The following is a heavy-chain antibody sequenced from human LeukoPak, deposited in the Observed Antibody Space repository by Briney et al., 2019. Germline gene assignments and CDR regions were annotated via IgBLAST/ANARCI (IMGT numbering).Heavy chain of an antibody. CDR3: ARRQQAVAGTFDY. V-gene: IGHV3-21*01. CDR1: GFTFSSYG. Sequence: PGGSLRLSCAASGFTFSSYGMSWVRQAPGKGLEWVSSISSSSSYIYYVDSLKGRFTISRDNAKNSLYLQMNSLRAEDTAVYYCARRQQAVAGTFDYWGQGTLVTVSS. CDR2: ISSSSSYI. D-gene: IGHD6-19*01. J-gene: IGHJ4*02.